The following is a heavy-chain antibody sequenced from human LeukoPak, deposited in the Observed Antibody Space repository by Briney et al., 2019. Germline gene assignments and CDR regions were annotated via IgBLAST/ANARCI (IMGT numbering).Heavy chain of an antibody. D-gene: IGHD3-22*01. V-gene: IGHV3-15*01. CDR2: IKSKTDGGTT. CDR1: GFTFSNAW. J-gene: IGHJ3*02. CDR3: TTGANYYYDSSGYWNAFDI. Sequence: GGFLRLSCAASGFTFSNAWMSWVRQAPGKGLEWVGRIKSKTDGGTTDYAAPVKGRFTISRDDSKNTLYLQMNSLKTEDTAVYYCTTGANYYYDSSGYWNAFDIWGQGTMVTVSS.